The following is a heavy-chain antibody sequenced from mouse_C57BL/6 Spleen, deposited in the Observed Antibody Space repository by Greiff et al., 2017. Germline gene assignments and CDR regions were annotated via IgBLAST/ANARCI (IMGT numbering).Heavy chain of an antibody. CDR3: ARRVDYYGSSYGYFDV. V-gene: IGHV2-2*01. CDR2: IWSGGST. Sequence: VHLVESGPGLVQPSQSLSISCKVSGFSLTSYGVHWVRQSPGKGLEWLGVIWSGGSTAYNAAFISRLSNSQDNSKSQVFFKMNSLQADDTAIYYCARRVDYYGSSYGYFDVWGTGTTVTVSS. D-gene: IGHD1-1*01. CDR1: GFSLTSYG. J-gene: IGHJ1*03.